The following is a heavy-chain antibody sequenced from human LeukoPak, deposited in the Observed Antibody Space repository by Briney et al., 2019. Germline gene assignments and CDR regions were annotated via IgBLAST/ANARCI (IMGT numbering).Heavy chain of an antibody. D-gene: IGHD3-10*01. CDR1: GFTFSSYW. CDR2: IKQDGSEK. CDR3: ARVLLWFGELSRFDY. Sequence: GGSLRLSCAASGFTFSSYWMSWVRQAPGKGLECVANIKQDGSEKYYVDSVKGRFTISRDNAKNSLYLQMNSLRAEDTAVYYCARVLLWFGELSRFDYWGQGTLVTVSS. J-gene: IGHJ4*02. V-gene: IGHV3-7*01.